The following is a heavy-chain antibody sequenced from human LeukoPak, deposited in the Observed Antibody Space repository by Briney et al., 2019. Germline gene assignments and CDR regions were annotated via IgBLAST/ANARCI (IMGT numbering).Heavy chain of an antibody. CDR2: INHSGST. CDR1: GGSISSSSYY. CDR3: ARGLKTGTTPGTAFDY. V-gene: IGHV4-39*07. J-gene: IGHJ4*02. Sequence: PSETLSLTCTVSGGSISSSSYYWAWIRQPPGKGLEWIGEINHSGSTNYNPSLKSRVTISVDTFKNQFSLKLSSVTAADTAVYYCARGLKTGTTPGTAFDYWGQGTLVTVSS. D-gene: IGHD1-7*01.